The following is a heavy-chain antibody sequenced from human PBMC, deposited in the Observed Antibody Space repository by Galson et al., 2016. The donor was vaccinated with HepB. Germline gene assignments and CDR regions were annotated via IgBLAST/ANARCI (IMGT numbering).Heavy chain of an antibody. D-gene: IGHD3-10*01. J-gene: IGHJ4*02. CDR2: ISVYEGDRNT. Sequence: SVKVSCKASGYTFTNYGISWVRQAPGQGLEWMGWISVYEGDRNTNYAQKFKGRVTMTIDTSTSTAYMELRSLRSDDTAVYYCARDSRRDYFSGSSAFDYWGQGTLVTVSS. CDR1: GYTFTNYG. CDR3: ARDSRRDYFSGSSAFDY. V-gene: IGHV1-18*04.